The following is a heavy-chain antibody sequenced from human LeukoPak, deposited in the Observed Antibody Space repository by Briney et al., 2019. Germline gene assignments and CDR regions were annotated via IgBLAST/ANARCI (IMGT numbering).Heavy chain of an antibody. J-gene: IGHJ5*02. D-gene: IGHD5-18*01. Sequence: PGGSLRLSCAASGFTFDDYAMHWVRQAPGKGLEWVSGIRWNSGSIGYADSVKGRFTISRDNAKNSLYLQMNSLRAEDTALYYCAKSPAGYSYGSWFDPWGQGTLVTVSS. CDR3: AKSPAGYSYGSWFDP. V-gene: IGHV3-9*01. CDR2: IRWNSGSI. CDR1: GFTFDDYA.